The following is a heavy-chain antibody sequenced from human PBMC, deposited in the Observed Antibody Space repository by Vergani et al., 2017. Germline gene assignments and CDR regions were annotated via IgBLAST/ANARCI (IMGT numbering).Heavy chain of an antibody. J-gene: IGHJ5*02. CDR1: GFRVTTYY. CDR3: GKTQGTVVGTWWFDP. CDR2: TRPHEDGA. Sequence: VELLESGGGLAQPGGSLRVSCSASGFRVTTYYMSWVRQAPGRGLESVTFTRPHEDGAFYSASVRGRFTVSRDNSENTLYLEMNRLNVDDTAIYYCGKTQGTVVGTWWFDPWGQGTPVTVSS. D-gene: IGHD1-7*01. V-gene: IGHV3-30*02.